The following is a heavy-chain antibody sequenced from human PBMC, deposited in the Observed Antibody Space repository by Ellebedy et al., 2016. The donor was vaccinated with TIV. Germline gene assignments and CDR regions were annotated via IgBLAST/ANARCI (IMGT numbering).Heavy chain of an antibody. CDR3: ARGPLGGTPRAFDS. CDR2: IWYEGSYK. D-gene: IGHD1-26*01. J-gene: IGHJ4*02. V-gene: IGHV3-33*08. CDR1: GFRFSSYG. Sequence: GESLKISCAASGFRFSSYGIHWVRQAPGKGLEWVALIWYEGSYKYYGDSVKGRFTNSRDDSKNTVYLQMNSLRADDTAINHCARGPLGGTPRAFDSWGQGTLVTVSS.